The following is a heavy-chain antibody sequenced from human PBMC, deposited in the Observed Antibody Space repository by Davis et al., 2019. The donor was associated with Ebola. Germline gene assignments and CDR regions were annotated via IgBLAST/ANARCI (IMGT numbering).Heavy chain of an antibody. CDR3: ARDAVGDNILKLDY. D-gene: IGHD4-17*01. CDR1: GYTFASYG. Sequence: ASVKVSCKASGYTFASYGISWVRQAPGQGLEWMGWISGYKGDTNSARKLQGRITMTTDTSTSTAYMELKSLTSEDTAVYYCARDAVGDNILKLDYWGQGTLVTVSS. J-gene: IGHJ4*02. CDR2: ISGYKGDT. V-gene: IGHV1-18*01.